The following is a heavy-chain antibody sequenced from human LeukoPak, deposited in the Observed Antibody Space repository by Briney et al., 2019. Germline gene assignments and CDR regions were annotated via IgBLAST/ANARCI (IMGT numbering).Heavy chain of an antibody. J-gene: IGHJ4*02. CDR3: ARGRLNSYGPDFDY. CDR2: IYYSGST. D-gene: IGHD5-18*01. Sequence: PSETLSLTCTVSGGSISSYYWSWIRQPPGKGLEWIGYIYYSGSTNYNPSLKSRVTISVDTSKNQFSLKLSSVTAADTAVYYCARGRLNSYGPDFDYWGQGTLDTVSS. V-gene: IGHV4-59*01. CDR1: GGSISSYY.